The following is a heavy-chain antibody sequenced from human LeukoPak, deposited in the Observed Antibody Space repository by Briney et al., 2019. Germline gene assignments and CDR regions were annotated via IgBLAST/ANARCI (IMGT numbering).Heavy chain of an antibody. V-gene: IGHV1-2*02. J-gene: IGHJ4*02. CDR1: GNTFTGYY. Sequence: ASVKVSCKASGNTFTGYYMHWVRQAPGQGREWRGWINPNSGGTNYAQKFQGRVTMTRDTSISTAYMELSRLRSDDTAVYYCARSAYCGGDCYSYYFDYWGQGTLVTVSS. CDR3: ARSAYCGGDCYSYYFDY. D-gene: IGHD2-21*02. CDR2: INPNSGGT.